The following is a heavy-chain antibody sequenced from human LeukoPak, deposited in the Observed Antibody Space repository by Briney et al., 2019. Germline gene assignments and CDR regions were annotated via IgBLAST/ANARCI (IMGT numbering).Heavy chain of an antibody. CDR3: ARGRYGSGSYFLDY. V-gene: IGHV4-4*07. CDR1: GGSISNFY. D-gene: IGHD3-10*01. CDR2: IYTTGST. Sequence: PSETLSLTCIVSGGSISNFYWSWIRQPAGKGLVWIGRIYTTGSTNYNPSLKSRVTMSVDTSKSQVSLKLSSLTAADTAVYYCARGRYGSGSYFLDYWGHGTLVTVSS. J-gene: IGHJ4*01.